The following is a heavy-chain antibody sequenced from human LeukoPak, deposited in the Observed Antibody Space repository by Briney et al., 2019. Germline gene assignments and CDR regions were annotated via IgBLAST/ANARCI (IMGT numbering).Heavy chain of an antibody. CDR3: ARGGS. J-gene: IGHJ5*02. Sequence: GGSLRLSCAASGFTFTSYAMTWVRQAPGRGLEWVSSVSGSGESTYYADSLKGRFTISRDNSKNTLYLQMKSLRAEDTAMYYCARGGSWGQGTLVTVSS. CDR2: VSGSGEST. CDR1: GFTFTSYA. V-gene: IGHV3-23*01.